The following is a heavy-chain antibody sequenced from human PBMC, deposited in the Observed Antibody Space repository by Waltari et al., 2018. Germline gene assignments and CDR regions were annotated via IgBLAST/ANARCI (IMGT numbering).Heavy chain of an antibody. CDR3: ARLGCSSSSCPYYFDS. CDR2: IYYSGRT. CDR1: GGSITSTNYY. V-gene: IGHV4-39*01. D-gene: IGHD2-2*01. J-gene: IGHJ4*02. Sequence: QLQLQESGPGLVMPSETLSLTCTVSGGSITSTNYYWGWIRQPPGKGLEWIGSIYYSGRTYYNPSLKSRVTISVDTSKTQFSLKLSSVTAADTAVYYCARLGCSSSSCPYYFDSWGQGTLVTVSS.